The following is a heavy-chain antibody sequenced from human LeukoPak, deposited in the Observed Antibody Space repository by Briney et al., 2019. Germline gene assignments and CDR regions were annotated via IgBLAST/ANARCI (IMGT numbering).Heavy chain of an antibody. D-gene: IGHD2-15*01. CDR2: ISGSGGST. Sequence: GGSLRLSCAASGFTFSSYAMSWVRQAPGKGLEWVSAISGSGGSTYYADSVKGRFTISRDNSKNTLYLQMNSLRAEDTAVYYCAKRYCGGGSCSYYYYYMDVWGKGTTVTVSS. J-gene: IGHJ6*03. CDR3: AKRYCGGGSCSYYYYYMDV. CDR1: GFTFSSYA. V-gene: IGHV3-23*01.